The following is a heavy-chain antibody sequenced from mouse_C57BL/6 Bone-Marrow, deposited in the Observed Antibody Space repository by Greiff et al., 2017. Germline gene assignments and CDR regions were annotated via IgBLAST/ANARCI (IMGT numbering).Heavy chain of an antibody. CDR3: ARGTGYAMDY. V-gene: IGHV1-50*01. J-gene: IGHJ4*01. Sequence: QVQLQQPGAGLVKPGASVKLSCNASGYTFTSYWMQWVNQRPGQGLEWIGEIDPSDSYTNYNPTFKGQATFTVDTSSSQAFLQLNSLTSEGYGVYYCARGTGYAMDYWGQGTSVTVSS. CDR2: IDPSDSYT. CDR1: GYTFTSYW. D-gene: IGHD3-1*01.